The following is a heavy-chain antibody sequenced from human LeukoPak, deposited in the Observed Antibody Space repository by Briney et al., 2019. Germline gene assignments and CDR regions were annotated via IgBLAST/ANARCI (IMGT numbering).Heavy chain of an antibody. CDR2: ISSSRSYI. CDR3: ARARDHIVATNFDY. CDR1: GFTFSSYS. D-gene: IGHD5-12*01. V-gene: IGHV3-21*01. J-gene: IGHJ4*02. Sequence: GGSLRLSCAASGFTFSSYSMNWVRQAPGKGLEWVSFISSSRSYIYYADSVKGRFTISRDNAKNSLYLQMNSLRAEDTAVYYCARARDHIVATNFDYWGQGTLVTVSS.